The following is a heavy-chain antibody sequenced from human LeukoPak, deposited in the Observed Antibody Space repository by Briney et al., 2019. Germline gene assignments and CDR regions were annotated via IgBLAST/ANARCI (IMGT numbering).Heavy chain of an antibody. Sequence: GGSLRLSCAASGFTFSSYAMSWARQAPGKGLELVSAISGGGGSTHYADSVKGRFTISRDNSKNTLYLQMNSLRAEDTAVYYCAKDSGGTGVRYDYWGQGTLVTVSS. CDR1: GFTFSSYA. J-gene: IGHJ4*02. CDR2: ISGGGGST. D-gene: IGHD1-26*01. CDR3: AKDSGGTGVRYDY. V-gene: IGHV3-23*01.